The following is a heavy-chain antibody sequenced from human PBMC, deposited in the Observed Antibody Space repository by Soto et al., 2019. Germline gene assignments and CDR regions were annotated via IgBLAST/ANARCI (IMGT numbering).Heavy chain of an antibody. Sequence: SGGSLRLSCAASGFTFSSYEMNWVRQAPGKGLEWVSYISSSGSTIYYADSVKGRFTISRDNAKNSLYLQMNSLRAEDTAVYYCASRDGYNSYYYYGMDVWGQGTTVTVSS. D-gene: IGHD5-12*01. V-gene: IGHV3-48*03. J-gene: IGHJ6*02. CDR1: GFTFSSYE. CDR3: ASRDGYNSYYYYGMDV. CDR2: ISSSGSTI.